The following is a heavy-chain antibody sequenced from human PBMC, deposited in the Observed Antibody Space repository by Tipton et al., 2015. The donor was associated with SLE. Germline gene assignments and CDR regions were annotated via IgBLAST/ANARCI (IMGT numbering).Heavy chain of an antibody. CDR1: GFPFSSFG. D-gene: IGHD6-13*01. CDR3: AKSRGVAAARIQH. V-gene: IGHV3-23*01. Sequence: SLRLSCAASGFPFSSFGMSWVRQAPGRGLEWVLSISGSGDSIYQADSVKGRFTIARDNSKNTVYLQMNSLTAEDTAIYYCAKSRGVAAARIQHWGRGTLVTVSS. CDR2: ISGSGDSI. J-gene: IGHJ2*01.